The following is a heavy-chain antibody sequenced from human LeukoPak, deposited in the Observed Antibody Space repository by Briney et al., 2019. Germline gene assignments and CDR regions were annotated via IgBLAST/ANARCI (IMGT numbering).Heavy chain of an antibody. CDR1: GFTFSSYS. CDR3: ARDWFLVGATRGYFDY. D-gene: IGHD1-26*01. CDR2: ISSSSSYI. V-gene: IGHV3-21*01. Sequence: SGGSLRLSCAASGFTFSSYSMNWVRQAPGKGLEWVSSISSSSSYIYYADSVKGRFTISRDNAKNSLYLQMNSLRAEDTAVYYCARDWFLVGATRGYFDYWGQGTLVTVSS. J-gene: IGHJ4*02.